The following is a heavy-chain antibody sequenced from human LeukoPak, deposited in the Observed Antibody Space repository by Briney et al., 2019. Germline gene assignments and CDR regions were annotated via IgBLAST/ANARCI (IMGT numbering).Heavy chain of an antibody. D-gene: IGHD6-13*01. CDR3: ARAGYSSSWPNYYYYYMDV. V-gene: IGHV3-23*01. Sequence: GGSLRLSCAASGFTFSSYAMSWVRQAPGKGLEWVSAISGSGGSTYYADSVKGRFTISRDNSKNTLYLQMNSLRAEDTAVYYCARAGYSSSWPNYYYYYMDVWGKGTMVTISS. CDR1: GFTFSSYA. J-gene: IGHJ6*03. CDR2: ISGSGGST.